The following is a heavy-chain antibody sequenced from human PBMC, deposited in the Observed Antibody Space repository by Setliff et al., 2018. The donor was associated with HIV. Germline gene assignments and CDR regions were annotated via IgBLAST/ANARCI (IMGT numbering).Heavy chain of an antibody. CDR3: ARGFDYAQRPPLYYFDY. V-gene: IGHV4-31*03. D-gene: IGHD2-2*01. J-gene: IGHJ4*02. CDR1: GGSISSGYYY. CDR2: IYHSGNP. Sequence: PSETLSLTCTVSGGSISSGYYYWSWIRQHPGKGLEWIGYIYHSGNPFYNPSLRSRVTISLDTSKNQFSLKLSSVTAADTAVYYCARGFDYAQRPPLYYFDYWGQGTLVTVSS.